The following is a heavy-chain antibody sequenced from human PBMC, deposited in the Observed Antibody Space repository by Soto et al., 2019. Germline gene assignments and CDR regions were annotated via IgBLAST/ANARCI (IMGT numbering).Heavy chain of an antibody. J-gene: IGHJ3*02. D-gene: IGHD3-3*01. CDR3: AREVTNNDVWSGHGFDI. Sequence: EVQLVDSGGGLVQPGGSLRLSCVASGFTFSSYAMHWVRQAPGKGLEYVSAIRTNGGSTYYGNSVKGRFTISRDNSKNKLYLQMVSLRAEDMAVYYCAREVTNNDVWSGHGFDIWGQGTMVTVSS. CDR2: IRTNGGST. V-gene: IGHV3-64*01. CDR1: GFTFSSYA.